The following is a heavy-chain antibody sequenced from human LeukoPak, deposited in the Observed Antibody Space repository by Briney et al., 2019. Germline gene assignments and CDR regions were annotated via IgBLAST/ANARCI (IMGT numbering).Heavy chain of an antibody. V-gene: IGHV3-23*01. Sequence: GASLRLSCAASGFTCSNYAMSWVRQAPGKGLEWVSAITGSGGNTYYADFVKGRFTISRDNSKNTVFLQMNSLRAEDTAVYYCAKWGDYDVLTGYYVSDYWGQGTLVTVSS. D-gene: IGHD3-9*01. J-gene: IGHJ4*02. CDR3: AKWGDYDVLTGYYVSDY. CDR2: ITGSGGNT. CDR1: GFTCSNYA.